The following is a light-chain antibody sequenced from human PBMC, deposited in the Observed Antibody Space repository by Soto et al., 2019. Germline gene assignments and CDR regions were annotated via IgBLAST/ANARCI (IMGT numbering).Light chain of an antibody. Sequence: EIVLTQSPGTLSLSPGERATLSCSASQSVSSNLAWYQQKAGQAPRLLIYDASNRATGIPARFSGSVSGTDFTLTISSLEPEDFAVYYCQQRSNWRWLTFGGGTKVDI. V-gene: IGKV3-11*01. J-gene: IGKJ4*01. CDR3: QQRSNWRWLT. CDR2: DAS. CDR1: QSVSSN.